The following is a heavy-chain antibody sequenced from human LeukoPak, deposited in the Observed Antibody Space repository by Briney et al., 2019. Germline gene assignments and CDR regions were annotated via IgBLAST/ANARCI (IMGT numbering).Heavy chain of an antibody. D-gene: IGHD1-26*01. Sequence: GGSLRLSCAASGFTFNDAWMNWVRHVPGKGLEWVGRVKSRADGGTTVYAAPVKGRFTISRDDSKDTLYLQMNSLTTEDTAVYYCTSDPRIGRFFDPWGQGTLVTVSS. J-gene: IGHJ5*02. CDR1: GFTFNDAW. CDR3: TSDPRIGRFFDP. V-gene: IGHV3-15*01. CDR2: VKSRADGGTT.